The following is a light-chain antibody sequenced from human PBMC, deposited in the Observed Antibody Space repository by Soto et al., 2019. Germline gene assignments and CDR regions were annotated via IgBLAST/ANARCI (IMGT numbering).Light chain of an antibody. CDR3: QSYDSSLSGSRV. CDR2: VNS. Sequence: QSALTQPPSVSGAPGQRVTISCTGSSSNIGAGYDVHWYQQLPGTAPKLLIYVNSNRPSGVPDRFSGSKSGTSASLAITGLQAEDEADYCCQSYDSSLSGSRVFGGGTKLTVL. CDR1: SSNIGAGYD. J-gene: IGLJ2*01. V-gene: IGLV1-40*01.